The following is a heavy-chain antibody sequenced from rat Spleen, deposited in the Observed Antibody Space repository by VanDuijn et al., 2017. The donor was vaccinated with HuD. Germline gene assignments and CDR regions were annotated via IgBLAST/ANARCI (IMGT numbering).Heavy chain of an antibody. J-gene: IGHJ1*01. V-gene: IGHV5-25*01. D-gene: IGHD5-1*01. Sequence: EVQLVETGGGLLQPGRSMKLSCAASGFTFSYYYMAWVRQAPTKGLEWVASISTGGGNTYYRDSVKGRFTISRDNAKSTLYLQMDSLRSEDTATYYCARRPGSSGYWYFDFWGPGTMVTVSS. CDR1: GFTFSYYY. CDR3: ARRPGSSGYWYFDF. CDR2: ISTGGGNT.